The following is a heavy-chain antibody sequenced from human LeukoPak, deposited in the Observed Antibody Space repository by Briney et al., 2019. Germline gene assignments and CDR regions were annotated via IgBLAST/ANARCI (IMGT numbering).Heavy chain of an antibody. CDR2: IIPIFGTA. CDR1: GGTFSSYA. J-gene: IGHJ6*03. Sequence: ASVKVSCKASGGTFSSYAISWVRQAPGQGLEWMGGIIPIFGTANYAQKFQGRVTITTDDSTSTAYMELSSLRSEDTAVYYCARGDIVVVPAAITPENYYYYYMDVWGKGTTVTVSS. D-gene: IGHD2-2*02. V-gene: IGHV1-69*05. CDR3: ARGDIVVVPAAITPENYYYYYMDV.